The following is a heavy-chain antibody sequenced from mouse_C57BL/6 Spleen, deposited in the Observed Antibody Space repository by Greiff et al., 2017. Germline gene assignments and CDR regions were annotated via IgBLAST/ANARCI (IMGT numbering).Heavy chain of an antibody. CDR1: GYTFTSYW. Sequence: QVQLKQSGAELAKPGASVTLSCKASGYTFTSYWMHWVHQRPGQGLEWIGYINPSSGYTKYTQKFKDKATLTADKSSSTAYMQLISLTYEDSAVYYCARCDGYYWFAYWGQGTLVTVSA. D-gene: IGHD2-3*01. CDR2: INPSSGYT. CDR3: ARCDGYYWFAY. J-gene: IGHJ3*01. V-gene: IGHV1-7*01.